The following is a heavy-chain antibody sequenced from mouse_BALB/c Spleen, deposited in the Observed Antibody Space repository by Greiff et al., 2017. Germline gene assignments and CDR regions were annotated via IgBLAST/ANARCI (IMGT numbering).Heavy chain of an antibody. Sequence: VQLQQPGGDLVKPGGSLKLSCAASGFTFSSYGMSWVRQTPDKRLEWVATISSGGSYTYYPDSVKGRFTISRDNAKNTLYLQMSSLKSEDTAMYYCARQDSSGYVCYFDYWGQGTTLTVSS. CDR1: GFTFSSYG. CDR3: ARQDSSGYVCYFDY. D-gene: IGHD3-2*01. CDR2: ISSGGSYT. J-gene: IGHJ2*01. V-gene: IGHV5-6*01.